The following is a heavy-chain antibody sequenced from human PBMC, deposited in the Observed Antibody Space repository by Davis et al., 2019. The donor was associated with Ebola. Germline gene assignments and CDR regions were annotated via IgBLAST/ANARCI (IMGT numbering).Heavy chain of an antibody. D-gene: IGHD3-3*01. CDR2: ISYDGSNK. J-gene: IGHJ4*02. CDR3: AKDGRFLEWLLFDY. V-gene: IGHV3-30-3*01. Sequence: GESLKISCAASGFTFSSYAMHWVRQAPGKVLEWVAVISYDGSNKYYTDSVKGRFTVSRDNYKNTRYLKMNSLRAEDTAVYYCAKDGRFLEWLLFDYWGQGTLVTVSS. CDR1: GFTFSSYA.